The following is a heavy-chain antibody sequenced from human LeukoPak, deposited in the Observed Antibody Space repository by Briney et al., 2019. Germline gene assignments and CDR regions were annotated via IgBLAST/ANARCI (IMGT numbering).Heavy chain of an antibody. D-gene: IGHD5-12*01. CDR1: GGTFSSYA. Sequence: ASVKVSCKASGGTFSSYAISWVRQAPGQGLEWMGRIIPILGIANYAQKFQGRVTITADKSTSTAYMELSSLRSDDTAVYYCARVWAGTLEMATIKYFDYWGQGTLVTVSS. J-gene: IGHJ4*02. CDR3: ARVWAGTLEMATIKYFDY. V-gene: IGHV1-69*04. CDR2: IIPILGIA.